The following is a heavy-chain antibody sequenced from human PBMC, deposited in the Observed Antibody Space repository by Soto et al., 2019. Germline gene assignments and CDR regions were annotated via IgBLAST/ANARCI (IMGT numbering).Heavy chain of an antibody. D-gene: IGHD3-10*01. Sequence: GGSLRLSCAASGFTFSSYAMHWVRQAPGKGLEWVAVISYDGSNKYYADSVKGRFTISRDNSKNTLYLQMDSLRAEDTAVYYCAREAPYYYGSGIDYWGQGTLVTVSS. J-gene: IGHJ4*02. CDR3: AREAPYYYGSGIDY. CDR1: GFTFSSYA. V-gene: IGHV3-30-3*01. CDR2: ISYDGSNK.